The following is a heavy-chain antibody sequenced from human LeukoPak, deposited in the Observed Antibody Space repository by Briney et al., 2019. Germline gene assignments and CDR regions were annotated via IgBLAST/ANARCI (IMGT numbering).Heavy chain of an antibody. V-gene: IGHV4-39*01. CDR3: ARRGDAWQILYSFDV. D-gene: IGHD2-15*01. Sequence: SETLSLTCTVSGASLARDMYHWGWVRQSPGKGLEWLGTIYYDGSTFYSPSFKSWVTISINASKKQLSLNLASVTAADTAVYYCARRGDAWQILYSFDVWGQGTAVIVSS. J-gene: IGHJ3*01. CDR2: IYYDGST. CDR1: GASLARDMYH.